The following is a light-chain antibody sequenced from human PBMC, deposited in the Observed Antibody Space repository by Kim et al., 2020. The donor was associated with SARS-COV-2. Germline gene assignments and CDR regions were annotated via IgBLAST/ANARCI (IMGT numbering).Light chain of an antibody. Sequence: VFPGQTASISCSGEKLVNKYCYWYQQNAGQSPVVVIYEDTKRPSGIPERFSGSNSGNTATLTISGTQAMDEADYYCQAWDSSTAVFGTGTKVTVL. CDR1: KLVNKY. CDR2: EDT. V-gene: IGLV3-1*01. J-gene: IGLJ1*01. CDR3: QAWDSSTAV.